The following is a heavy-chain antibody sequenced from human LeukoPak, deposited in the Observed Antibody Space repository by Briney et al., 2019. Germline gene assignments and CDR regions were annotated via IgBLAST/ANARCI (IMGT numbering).Heavy chain of an antibody. CDR2: IWSDGSNK. V-gene: IGHV3-33*01. D-gene: IGHD6-13*01. CDR3: TRDRSTWLFDY. Sequence: PGRSLRLSCAASGFTFSNYGMHWVRQAPGKGLEWVAVIWSDGSNKYYADSVRGRFTISRDNSKNTLYLQMNSLRAEDTAVYYCTRDRSTWLFDYWGQGTLVTVSS. CDR1: GFTFSNYG. J-gene: IGHJ4*02.